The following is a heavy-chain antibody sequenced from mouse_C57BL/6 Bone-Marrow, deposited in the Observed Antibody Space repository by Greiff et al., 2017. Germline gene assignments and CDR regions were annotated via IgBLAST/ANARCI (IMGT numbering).Heavy chain of an antibody. CDR3: AKPGLLLRNGAY. J-gene: IGHJ3*01. Sequence: QVQLKESGPGLVAPSQSLSITCTVSGFSLTSYGVSWVRQPPGKGLEWLGVIWGDGSTNYHSALISRLSICKDNSKSQVILKLNSLQTDDTATYYCAKPGLLLRNGAYWGQGTLVTVSA. V-gene: IGHV2-3*01. D-gene: IGHD1-1*01. CDR2: IWGDGST. CDR1: GFSLTSYG.